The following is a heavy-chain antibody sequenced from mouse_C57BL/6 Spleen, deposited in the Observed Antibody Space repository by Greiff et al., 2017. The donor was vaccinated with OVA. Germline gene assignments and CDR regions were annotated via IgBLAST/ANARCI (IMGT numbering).Heavy chain of an antibody. V-gene: IGHV1-50*01. Sequence: QVHLQQPGAELVKPGASVKLSCKASGYTFTSYWMQWVKQRPGQGLEWIGEIDPSDSYTNYNQKFKGKATLTVDTSSSTAYMQLSSLTSEDSAVYYCASPQGYSNYRGGFAYWGQGTLVTVSA. D-gene: IGHD2-5*01. CDR2: IDPSDSYT. CDR3: ASPQGYSNYRGGFAY. J-gene: IGHJ3*01. CDR1: GYTFTSYW.